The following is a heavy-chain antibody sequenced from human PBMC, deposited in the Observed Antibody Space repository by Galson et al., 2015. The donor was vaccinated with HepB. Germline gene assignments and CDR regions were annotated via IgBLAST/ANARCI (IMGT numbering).Heavy chain of an antibody. D-gene: IGHD3-22*01. CDR1: GFTFSSYA. V-gene: IGHV3-30-3*01. J-gene: IGHJ4*02. CDR2: ISYDGSNK. CDR3: ARALVTDYYDSSGYYEMTYFDY. Sequence: SLRLSCAASGFTFSSYAMHWVRQAPGKGLEWVAVISYDGSNKYYADSVKGRFTISRDNSKNTLYLQMNSLRAEDTAVYYCARALVTDYYDSSGYYEMTYFDYWGQGTLVTVSS.